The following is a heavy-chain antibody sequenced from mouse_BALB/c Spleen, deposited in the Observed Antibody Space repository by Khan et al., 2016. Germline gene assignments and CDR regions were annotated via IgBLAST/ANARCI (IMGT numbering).Heavy chain of an antibody. D-gene: IGHD1-1*01. CDR2: IYPGDGDT. CDR1: GYTFTSYW. Sequence: VQLQESGAELARPGASVKLSCKASGYTFTSYWMQWVKQRPGQGLEWIGAIYPGDGDTRYTQKFKGKATLTADKSSSTAYMQLSSLVSEDSAVYYCASYYGSSYDYFDYWGQGTTLTVSS. V-gene: IGHV1-87*01. CDR3: ASYYGSSYDYFDY. J-gene: IGHJ2*01.